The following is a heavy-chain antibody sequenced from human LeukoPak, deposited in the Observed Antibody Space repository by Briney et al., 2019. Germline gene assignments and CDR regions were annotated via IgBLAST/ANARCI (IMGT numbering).Heavy chain of an antibody. CDR2: IYYSGST. Sequence: SQTLSLTCTVSGGSISSGDYYLSWIRQPPGKGLEWIVYIYYSGSTYYNPSLKSRVTISVDTSKNQFSLKLSSVTAADTAVYYCARAPGGYYYDSSGIRIDYWGQGTLVAVSS. CDR3: ARAPGGYYYDSSGIRIDY. D-gene: IGHD3-22*01. V-gene: IGHV4-30-4*01. CDR1: GGSISSGDYY. J-gene: IGHJ4*02.